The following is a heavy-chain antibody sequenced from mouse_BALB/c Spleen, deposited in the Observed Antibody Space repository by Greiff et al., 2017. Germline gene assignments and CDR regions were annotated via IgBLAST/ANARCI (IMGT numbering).Heavy chain of an antibody. V-gene: IGHV1-12*01. CDR2: IYPGNGDT. CDR3: ARRGAIYYDSHYYAMDY. CDR1: GYTFTSYN. J-gene: IGHJ4*01. D-gene: IGHD2-4*01. Sequence: QVQLQQPGAELVKPGASVKMSCKASGYTFTSYNMHWVKQTPGQGLEWIGAIYPGNGDTSYNQKFKGKATLTADKSSSTAYMQLSSLTSEDSAVYYCARRGAIYYDSHYYAMDYWGQGTSVTVSS.